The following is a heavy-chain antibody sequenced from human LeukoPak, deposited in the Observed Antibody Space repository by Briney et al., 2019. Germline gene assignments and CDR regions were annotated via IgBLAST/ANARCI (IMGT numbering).Heavy chain of an antibody. V-gene: IGHV3-48*03. CDR2: ISSSGSTI. J-gene: IGHJ4*02. Sequence: GGSLRLSCAASGFTFSSYEMNWVRQAPEKGLEWVSYISSSGSTIYYADSVKCRFTISRDNAKNSLYLQMNSLRAEDTAVYYCARDGSSWYVFDYWGQGTLVTVSS. CDR3: ARDGSSWYVFDY. D-gene: IGHD6-13*01. CDR1: GFTFSSYE.